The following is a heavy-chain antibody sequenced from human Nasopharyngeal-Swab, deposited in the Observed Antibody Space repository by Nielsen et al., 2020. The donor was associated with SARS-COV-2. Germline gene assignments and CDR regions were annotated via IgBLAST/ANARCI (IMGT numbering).Heavy chain of an antibody. V-gene: IGHV4-34*01. D-gene: IGHD2-2*01. J-gene: IGHJ5*01. CDR2: INHSGST. Sequence: SETLSLTCAVYGGSFSGYYWSWIRQPPGKGLEWIGEINHSGSTNYNPSLKSRVTISVDTSKNQFSLKLSSVTAADTAVYYCARVNWASCPDSWGQGTLVTVSS. CDR1: GGSFSGYY. CDR3: ARVNWASCPDS.